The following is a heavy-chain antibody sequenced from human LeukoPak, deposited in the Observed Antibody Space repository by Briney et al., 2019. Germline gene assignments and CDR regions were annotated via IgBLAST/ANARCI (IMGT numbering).Heavy chain of an antibody. CDR2: INPNSGGT. CDR1: GYTFTGYY. J-gene: IGHJ4*02. Sequence: GASVKVSCKASGYTFTGYYMHWVRQAPGQGLEWMGWINPNSGGTNYAQKFQGWVTMTRDTSISTAYMELSRLRSDDTAVYYCARGRDSSGWYLSHWGQGTLVTVSS. CDR3: ARGRDSSGWYLSH. V-gene: IGHV1-2*04. D-gene: IGHD6-19*01.